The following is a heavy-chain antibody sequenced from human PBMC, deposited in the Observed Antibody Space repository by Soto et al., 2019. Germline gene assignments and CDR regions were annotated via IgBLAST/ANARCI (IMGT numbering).Heavy chain of an antibody. CDR1: GFTFSSYN. CDR3: GRRWGNWFDP. D-gene: IGHD3-16*01. CDR2: ISDSSSTI. Sequence: EVQLVESGGGLVQPGGSLRLSCAASGFTFSSYNMNWVRQAPGKGLEWVSYISDSSSTIYYADSVKGRFTISRDNAKNSLYLQMNSLRAEDTAGYYCGRRWGNWFDPWGQGTLVTVSS. V-gene: IGHV3-48*01. J-gene: IGHJ5*02.